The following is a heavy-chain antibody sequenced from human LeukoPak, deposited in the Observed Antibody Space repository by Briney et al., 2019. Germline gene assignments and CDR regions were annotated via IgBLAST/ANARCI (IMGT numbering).Heavy chain of an antibody. V-gene: IGHV3-30*18. CDR2: ISSDGTNK. CDR3: AKSRPYSSGSADY. Sequence: GGSLRLSCAASGFTFSAFGMHWVRQAPGKGLEWVAVISSDGTNKYYTDSVKGRFTISRDNSKNTLYMQMNSLRAEDTAVYSCAKSRPYSSGSADYWGQGTLVTVSS. J-gene: IGHJ4*02. CDR1: GFTFSAFG. D-gene: IGHD6-19*01.